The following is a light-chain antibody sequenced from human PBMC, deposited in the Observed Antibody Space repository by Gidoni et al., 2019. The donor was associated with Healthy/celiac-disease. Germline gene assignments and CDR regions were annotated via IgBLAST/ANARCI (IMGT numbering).Light chain of an antibody. CDR3: QKYNSAPWT. V-gene: IGKV1-27*01. CDR1: QGISNY. CDR2: AAS. Sequence: SASVGDRVTITCLASQGISNYLAWYQQKPGEVPKLLIYAASTLQSGVPSRFSGSGSGTDFTLTISSLQPEDVATYYCQKYNSAPWTFGRGTKVEIK. J-gene: IGKJ1*01.